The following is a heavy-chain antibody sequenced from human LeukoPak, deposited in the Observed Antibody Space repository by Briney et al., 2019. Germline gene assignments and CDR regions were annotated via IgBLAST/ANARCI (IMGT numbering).Heavy chain of an antibody. Sequence: GASVKVSCKASGYTFTSYGISWVRQAPGQGLEWMGWISAYNGNTNYAQTLQGRVTMTTDTSTSTAYMELRSRRADDTAVYYCASLYSGSEDAFDIWGQGTMVTVSS. CDR3: ASLYSGSEDAFDI. CDR1: GYTFTSYG. V-gene: IGHV1-18*01. J-gene: IGHJ3*02. D-gene: IGHD1-26*01. CDR2: ISAYNGNT.